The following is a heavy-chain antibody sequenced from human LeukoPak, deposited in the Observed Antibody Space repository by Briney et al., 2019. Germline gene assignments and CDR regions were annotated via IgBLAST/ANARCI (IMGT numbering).Heavy chain of an antibody. CDR3: ARDPNGDYIGAFDF. J-gene: IGHJ3*01. V-gene: IGHV3-23*01. CDR1: GFIFSNYA. D-gene: IGHD4-17*01. Sequence: GGSLRLSCKASGFIFSNYAMIWVRQAPGQGLEWVSATRSGGSAKYADPVKARFTISRDNSKNTLYLQMNGLRAEDTALYFCARDPNGDYIGAFDFLGQGTVVTVSS. CDR2: TRSGGSA.